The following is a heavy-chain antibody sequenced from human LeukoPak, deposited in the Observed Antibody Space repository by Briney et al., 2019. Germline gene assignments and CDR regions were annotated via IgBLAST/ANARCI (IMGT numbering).Heavy chain of an antibody. J-gene: IGHJ5*02. D-gene: IGHD6-19*01. Sequence: ASVKVSCKASGYTFTGYYMHWVRQAPGQGLEWMGWINPNSGGTNYAQKFQGRVTMTRDTSISTAYMELSRLRSDDTAVYYCARVGRSSGWYFYWFDPWGQGTLVTVSS. CDR1: GYTFTGYY. CDR3: ARVGRSSGWYFYWFDP. V-gene: IGHV1-2*02. CDR2: INPNSGGT.